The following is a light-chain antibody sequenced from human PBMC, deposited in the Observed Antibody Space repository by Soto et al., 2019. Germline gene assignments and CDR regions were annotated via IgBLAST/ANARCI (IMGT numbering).Light chain of an antibody. CDR1: KSVSSRY. CDR2: SAS. J-gene: IGKJ2*01. CDR3: QQYSSSTPYT. V-gene: IGKV3-20*01. Sequence: ESALTHSPGSLSLCPGERATLSCRASKSVSSRYLAWYQQKPGQAPRLLIYSASRRATDIPDRFSGSGSGTGFTLTISRGEPEDFAVDYCQQYSSSTPYTFGQGTKLEIK.